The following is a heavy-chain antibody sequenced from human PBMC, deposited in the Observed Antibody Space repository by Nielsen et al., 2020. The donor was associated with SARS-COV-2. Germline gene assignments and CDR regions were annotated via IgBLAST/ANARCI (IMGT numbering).Heavy chain of an antibody. CDR2: TYHSGSP. J-gene: IGHJ5*02. CDR3: ARHYHDFWSGYLAASWFDP. Sequence: SETLSLTCSVSGDSLGGGGFFWSWIRQHPGRGLEWIGYTYHSGSPYYNPSLKSRVTISVDTSKNQFSLKLDSVTAADTAVYYCARHYHDFWSGYLAASWFDPWGQGTPVTVSS. D-gene: IGHD3-3*01. V-gene: IGHV4-30-4*01. CDR1: GDSLGGGGFF.